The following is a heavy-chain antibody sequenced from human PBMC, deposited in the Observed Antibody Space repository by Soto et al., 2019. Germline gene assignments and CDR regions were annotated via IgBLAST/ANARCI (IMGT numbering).Heavy chain of an antibody. J-gene: IGHJ3*02. CDR3: ATSLILDSSSSDPDAFDI. V-gene: IGHV1-2*04. CDR2: INPNSGGT. D-gene: IGHD6-6*01. CDR1: GYTFTGYY. Sequence: ASVKVSCKASGYTFTGYYMHWARQAPGQGLEWMGWINPNSGGTNYAQKFQGWVTMTRDTSISTAYMELSRLRSDDTAVYYCATSLILDSSSSDPDAFDIWGQGTMVTVSS.